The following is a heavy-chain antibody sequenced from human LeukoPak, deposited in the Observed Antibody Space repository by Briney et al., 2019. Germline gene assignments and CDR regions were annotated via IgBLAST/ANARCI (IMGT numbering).Heavy chain of an antibody. Sequence: ASLKVCCKASGYTFTGYYMHWVRQAPGQGLEWMGWINPNSGGTNYAQKFQGRFTMTRDTSISTAYMELSRLRSDDTAVYYCARGGEFLLRYFDWLLWYWGQGTLVTVSS. D-gene: IGHD3-9*01. CDR1: GYTFTGYY. J-gene: IGHJ4*02. CDR2: INPNSGGT. V-gene: IGHV1-2*02. CDR3: ARGGEFLLRYFDWLLWY.